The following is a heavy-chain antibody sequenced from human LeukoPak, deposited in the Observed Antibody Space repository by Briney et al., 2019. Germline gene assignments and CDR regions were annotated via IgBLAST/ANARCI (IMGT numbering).Heavy chain of an antibody. CDR2: IKQNGSEK. D-gene: IGHD4-17*01. CDR3: ARPPDDYGIDY. Sequence: GGSLRLSCAASGFTFSNYWMSWVRQAPGKGLEWVANIKQNGSEKYYVDSVKGRFTISRDNAKSSLYLQMNSLRAEDTAVYYWARPPDDYGIDYWGQGILVTVSS. J-gene: IGHJ4*02. V-gene: IGHV3-7*03. CDR1: GFTFSNYW.